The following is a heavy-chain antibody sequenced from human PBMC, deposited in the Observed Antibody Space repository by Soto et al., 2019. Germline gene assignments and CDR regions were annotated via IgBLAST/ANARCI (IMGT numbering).Heavy chain of an antibody. J-gene: IGHJ5*02. CDR1: GFTFSSYA. Sequence: PGGSLGLSCAASGFTFSSYAMSWVRQAPGKGLEWVSAISGSGGSTYYADSVKGRFTISRDNSKNTLYLQMNSLRAEDTAVYYCAKVVTMIVVVPNWFDPWGQGTLVTVSS. V-gene: IGHV3-23*01. CDR2: ISGSGGST. CDR3: AKVVTMIVVVPNWFDP. D-gene: IGHD3-22*01.